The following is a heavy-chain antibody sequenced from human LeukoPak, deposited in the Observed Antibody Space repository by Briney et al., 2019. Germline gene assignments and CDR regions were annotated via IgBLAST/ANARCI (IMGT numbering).Heavy chain of an antibody. J-gene: IGHJ4*02. Sequence: ASVKVSCKASGGTFSSYAISWVRQAPGQGLEWMGGIIPIFGTANYAQKFQGRVTITTDESTSTAYMELSSLTSGDTAVYYRASVHYFDSSGHFYVTSGDYWGQGTLVTVSS. V-gene: IGHV1-69*05. CDR2: IIPIFGTA. D-gene: IGHD3-22*01. CDR1: GGTFSSYA. CDR3: ASVHYFDSSGHFYVTSGDY.